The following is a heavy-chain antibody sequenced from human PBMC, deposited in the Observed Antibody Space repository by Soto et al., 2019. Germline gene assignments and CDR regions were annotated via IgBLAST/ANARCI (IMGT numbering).Heavy chain of an antibody. V-gene: IGHV4-31*03. J-gene: IGHJ5*02. CDR1: GDSITSGGYY. CDR3: ARERVLRSGWFDP. D-gene: IGHD1-26*01. Sequence: QVQLRESGPGLVKPSQALSLVCSVSGDSITSGGYYWTWLRQRPGKGLEWIGYIYFTGSAYYNPSLKSRMTMSVDTSKNKFSLRLSSVTAADTAFDYCARERVLRSGWFDPWGQGTLVTVSS. CDR2: IYFTGSA.